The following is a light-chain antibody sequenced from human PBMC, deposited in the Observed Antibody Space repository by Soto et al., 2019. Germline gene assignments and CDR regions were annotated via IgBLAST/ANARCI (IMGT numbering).Light chain of an antibody. CDR3: SSYTTSNTRQIV. Sequence: QSALTQPASLSGAPGQSITISCTRTSSDVGGYNYVSWYQHHPGKAPKLIIYDVSNRPSGVSIRFSGSKSDNTASLTISGLQPEDEADYHCSSYTTSNTRQIVFGTGTKVTVL. CDR2: DVS. J-gene: IGLJ1*01. CDR1: SSDVGGYNY. V-gene: IGLV2-14*03.